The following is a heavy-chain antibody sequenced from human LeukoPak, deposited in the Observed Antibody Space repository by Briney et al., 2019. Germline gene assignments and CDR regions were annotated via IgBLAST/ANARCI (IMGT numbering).Heavy chain of an antibody. V-gene: IGHV3-30*18. CDR2: ISDDGRRK. Sequence: PGGSPRLSCAASGFSFISYGMHWVRQAPGKGLEWVGVISDDGRRKDYADSVKGRFTISRDNSKDTLYLQMNSLRAEDTAVYYCAKRPSDYGDYVSYFGYWGQGTLVAVSS. D-gene: IGHD4-17*01. CDR1: GFSFISYG. J-gene: IGHJ4*02. CDR3: AKRPSDYGDYVSYFGY.